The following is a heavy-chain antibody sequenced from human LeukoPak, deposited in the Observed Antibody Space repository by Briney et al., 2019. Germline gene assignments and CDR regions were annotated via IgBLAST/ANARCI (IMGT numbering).Heavy chain of an antibody. CDR3: ARDGVAELMSALDY. J-gene: IGHJ4*02. Sequence: GGSLRLSCAASGFTFSSYSMNWVRQAPGKGLEWVSSISSSSSYIYYADSLKGRFTISRDNAKNSLYLQMNSLRAEDTAVYYCARDGVAELMSALDYWGQGILVTVSS. CDR1: GFTFSSYS. D-gene: IGHD1-26*01. CDR2: ISSSSSYI. V-gene: IGHV3-21*06.